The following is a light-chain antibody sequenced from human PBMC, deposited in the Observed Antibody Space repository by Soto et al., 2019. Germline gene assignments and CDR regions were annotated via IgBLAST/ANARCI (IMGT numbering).Light chain of an antibody. J-gene: IGKJ1*01. CDR2: GAS. CDR3: QEYGSSPSSWT. V-gene: IGKV3-20*01. CDR1: QSISSSY. Sequence: ETVLTQSPGTLSLSPGERATLSCRASQSISSSYLAWYQQKPGQAPRHLIYGASSRATGIPDKFSGSGSGTDFTVTISRLEPDDFPVDYCQEYGSSPSSWTFCQGTKVEIK.